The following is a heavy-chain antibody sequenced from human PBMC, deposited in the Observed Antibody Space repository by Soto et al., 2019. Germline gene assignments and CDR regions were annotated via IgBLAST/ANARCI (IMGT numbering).Heavy chain of an antibody. CDR1: GFTFISYA. J-gene: IGHJ3*02. V-gene: IGHV3-23*01. Sequence: GGSLRLSCAASGFTFISYAMSWVRQAPGKGLEWVSAISGSGGSTYYADSVKGRFTISRDNSKNTLYLQMNSLRAEDTAVYYCVLRRYYYDSSGYYHDAFDIWGQGTMVTVSS. D-gene: IGHD3-22*01. CDR2: ISGSGGST. CDR3: VLRRYYYDSSGYYHDAFDI.